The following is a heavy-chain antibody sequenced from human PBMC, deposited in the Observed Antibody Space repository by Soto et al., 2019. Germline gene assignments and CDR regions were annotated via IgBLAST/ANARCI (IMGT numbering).Heavy chain of an antibody. CDR1: GFTFSSYG. J-gene: IGHJ6*02. CDR2: ISYDGSNK. D-gene: IGHD1-26*01. V-gene: IGHV3-30*18. CDR3: AKDVVVGATTGLGDYYYYYGMDV. Sequence: QVQLVESGGGVVQPGRSLRLSCAASGFTFSSYGMHWVRQAPGKGLEWVAVISYDGSNKYYADSVKGRFTISRDNSKNTLYLKMNSLGAEDTAVYYCAKDVVVGATTGLGDYYYYYGMDVWGQGTTVTVSS.